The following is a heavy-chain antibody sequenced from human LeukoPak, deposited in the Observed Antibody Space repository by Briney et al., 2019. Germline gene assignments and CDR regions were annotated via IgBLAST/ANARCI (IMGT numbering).Heavy chain of an antibody. Sequence: GGSLRLSCAASGFTFSNYEMNWVRQPPGKGLEWLSYISSSGSNIYYADSVKGRFTISRDNAKNSLYLQMNSLRAEDTAVYYCASLTARGYSYGDIDYWGQGTLVTVSS. CDR3: ASLTARGYSYGDIDY. D-gene: IGHD5-18*01. V-gene: IGHV3-48*03. CDR1: GFTFSNYE. CDR2: ISSSGSNI. J-gene: IGHJ4*02.